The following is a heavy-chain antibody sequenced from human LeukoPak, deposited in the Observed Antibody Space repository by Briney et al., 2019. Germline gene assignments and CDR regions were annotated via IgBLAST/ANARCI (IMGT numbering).Heavy chain of an antibody. Sequence: ASVKVSCKASGYTFTSYYTHWVRQATGQGLEWMGWMNPNSGNTGYAQKFQGRVTMTRNTSISTAYMELSSLRSEDTAVYYCARGNGDYEYCFDYWGQGTLVTVSS. V-gene: IGHV1-8*02. CDR2: MNPNSGNT. CDR1: GYTFTSYY. J-gene: IGHJ4*02. D-gene: IGHD4-17*01. CDR3: ARGNGDYEYCFDY.